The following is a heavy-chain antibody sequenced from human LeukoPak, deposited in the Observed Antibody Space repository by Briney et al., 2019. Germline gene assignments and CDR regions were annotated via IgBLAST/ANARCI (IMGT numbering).Heavy chain of an antibody. J-gene: IGHJ4*02. Sequence: QTGGSLRLSCAASGFTFSSYAMHWVRQAPGKGLEWVAVISYDGSNKYYADSVKGRFTISRDNSKNTLYLQMNSLRAEDTAVYYCARPYSSSSWMSYFDYWGQGTLVTVSS. D-gene: IGHD6-6*01. V-gene: IGHV3-30-3*01. CDR2: ISYDGSNK. CDR3: ARPYSSSSWMSYFDY. CDR1: GFTFSSYA.